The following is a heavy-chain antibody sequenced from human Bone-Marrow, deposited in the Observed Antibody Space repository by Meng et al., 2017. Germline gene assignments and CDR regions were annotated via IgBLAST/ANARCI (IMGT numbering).Heavy chain of an antibody. CDR1: GYTFTGYY. Sequence: ASVKVSCKASGYTFTGYYMHWVRQAPGQGLEWMGWINPNSGGTNYAQKFQGRVTMTRDTSISTAYMELSRLRSDDTAVYYCARYRSSSSPNSLDYYYYGMDVWGQGTTVTVSS. CDR2: INPNSGGT. J-gene: IGHJ6*02. CDR3: ARYRSSSSPNSLDYYYYGMDV. D-gene: IGHD6-13*01. V-gene: IGHV1-2*02.